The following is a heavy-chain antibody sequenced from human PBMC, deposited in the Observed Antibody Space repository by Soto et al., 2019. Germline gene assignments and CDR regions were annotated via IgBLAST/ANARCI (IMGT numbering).Heavy chain of an antibody. V-gene: IGHV2-5*01. CDR1: GFSLSTSGVG. CDR2: IFWIVDT. J-gene: IGHJ2*01. Sequence: QITLKESGPTLVKPTQTLTLTCTFSGFSLSTSGVGVAWIRQPPGKALEWLAVIFWIVDTRYSSSLKRRLTITEHTPKNRVLLTMTNMDRVDTATYFCAHIIRGVVFPATSYCYFDLWGRGTLVTVSS. CDR3: AHIIRGVVFPATSYCYFDL. D-gene: IGHD3-10*01.